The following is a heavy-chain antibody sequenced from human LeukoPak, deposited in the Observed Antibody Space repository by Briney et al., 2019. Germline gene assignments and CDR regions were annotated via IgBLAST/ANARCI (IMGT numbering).Heavy chain of an antibody. Sequence: AETLSLTCTVSGDSINSKSYYWTWIRQPAGKGLEWIGRIYTTSGSTNYNPSLKSRVLISMDTSKNHISLRLNSVTAADTAVYYCARVEAQWVASHWFDPWGQGAQVTVSS. CDR1: GDSINSKSYY. D-gene: IGHD6-19*01. J-gene: IGHJ5*02. CDR2: IYTTSGST. CDR3: ARVEAQWVASHWFDP. V-gene: IGHV4-61*02.